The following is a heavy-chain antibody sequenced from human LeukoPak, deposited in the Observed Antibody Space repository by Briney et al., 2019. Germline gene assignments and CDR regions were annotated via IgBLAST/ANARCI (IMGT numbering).Heavy chain of an antibody. J-gene: IGHJ4*02. CDR2: ISSSSSYT. Sequence: PGGSLRLSCAASGFTFSDYYMSWIRQAPGKGLEWVSYISSSSSYTNYADSVKGRFTISRDNAKNSLYLQMNSLRAEDSAVYYCTRDRTTITLFELWGQGTLVTVSS. CDR3: TRDRTTITLFEL. D-gene: IGHD4-11*01. V-gene: IGHV3-11*06. CDR1: GFTFSDYY.